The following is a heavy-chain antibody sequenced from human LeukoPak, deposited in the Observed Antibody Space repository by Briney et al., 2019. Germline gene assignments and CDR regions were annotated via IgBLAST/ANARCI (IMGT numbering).Heavy chain of an antibody. J-gene: IGHJ4*02. D-gene: IGHD1-26*01. Sequence: GGSLRLSCAVSGFTFRTYAMSWVRQAPGRGLEWVSAINPAGSRTFYADSVKGRFTISRDNSKNTLCLQMNSLRADDSAVYFCAKEAGIVLGGDYWGQGTLVTVSS. CDR2: INPAGSRT. CDR1: GFTFRTYA. CDR3: AKEAGIVLGGDY. V-gene: IGHV3-23*01.